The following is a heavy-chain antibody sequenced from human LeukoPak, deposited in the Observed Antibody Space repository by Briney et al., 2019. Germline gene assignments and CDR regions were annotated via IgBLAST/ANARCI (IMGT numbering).Heavy chain of an antibody. D-gene: IGHD3-22*01. V-gene: IGHV3-74*01. Sequence: GGSLRLSCAASGFNFSSYWMHWVRQAPGEGLVWVSRINSDGSSTSYADSVKGRFTISRDNAKNTLYLQMNSLRAEDTAVYYCALGDSSGYPLDYCGQGNLVTVSS. CDR3: ALGDSSGYPLDY. CDR2: INSDGSST. J-gene: IGHJ4*02. CDR1: GFNFSSYW.